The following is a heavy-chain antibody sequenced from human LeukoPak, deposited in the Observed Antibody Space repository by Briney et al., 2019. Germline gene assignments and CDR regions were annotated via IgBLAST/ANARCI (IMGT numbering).Heavy chain of an antibody. V-gene: IGHV3-21*01. CDR1: GFKFSSYS. CDR3: ARGTMFPYYFDY. CDR2: ISSSSCYI. J-gene: IGHJ4*02. Sequence: GGSLRLSCAASGFKFSSYSMKWVRQAPGRGLEWVSFISSSSCYIYYADSLKGRFTISRDNAKNSLYLQMNSLRAEDTAVYYCARGTMFPYYFDYWGQGTLVTVSS. D-gene: IGHD3-10*02.